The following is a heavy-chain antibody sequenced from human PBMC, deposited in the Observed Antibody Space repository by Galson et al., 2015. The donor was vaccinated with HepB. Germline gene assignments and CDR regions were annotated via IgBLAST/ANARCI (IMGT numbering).Heavy chain of an antibody. D-gene: IGHD3-10*01. CDR3: ARHVTGAESGSGTGFDY. V-gene: IGHV5-51*01. CDR2: IYPGDSDA. CDR1: GYRFTNYW. Sequence: SGAEVKKPGESLPISCQGSGYRFTNYWIGWVRQMPGKGLEYMAIIYPGDSDARYSPSFPGKATIPVDKSISTAYLQRSSLEASDTDMYYCARHVTGAESGSGTGFDYWGQGTLVTVSS. J-gene: IGHJ4*02.